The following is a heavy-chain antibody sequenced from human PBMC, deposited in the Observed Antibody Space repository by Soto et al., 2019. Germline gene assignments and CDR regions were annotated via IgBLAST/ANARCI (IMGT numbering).Heavy chain of an antibody. CDR1: GFKFTESA. D-gene: IGHD4-17*01. Sequence: GGSLRLSCVASGFKFTESAMHWVRQVPGKGLEWVSAISWNGETTDFADSVKGRFTISRDNAKNSLYLEMNSLRAEDTALYFCAKDGGYGNYIGFYYGLDVWGQGTTVTV. J-gene: IGHJ6*02. CDR3: AKDGGYGNYIGFYYGLDV. CDR2: ISWNGETT. V-gene: IGHV3-9*01.